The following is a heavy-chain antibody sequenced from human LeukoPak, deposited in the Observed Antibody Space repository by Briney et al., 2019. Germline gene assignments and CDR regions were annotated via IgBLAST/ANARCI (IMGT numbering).Heavy chain of an antibody. CDR3: ATGAYGPGLVDY. D-gene: IGHD5-12*01. J-gene: IGHJ4*02. Sequence: GGSLRLSCAASGFTFSSHAMHWVRQAPGKGLDYVSGISSNGDSIYYAKSVKGRLTISRDNSKNTLYLQMGSLRAEDMAVYYCATGAYGPGLVDYWGQGTLVTVSS. V-gene: IGHV3-64*01. CDR2: ISSNGDSI. CDR1: GFTFSSHA.